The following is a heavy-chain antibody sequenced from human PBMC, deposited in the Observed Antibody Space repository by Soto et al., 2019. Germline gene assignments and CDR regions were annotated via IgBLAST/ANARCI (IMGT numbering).Heavy chain of an antibody. CDR2: IYYSGST. Sequence: QVQLQESGPGLVKPSETLSLTCTVSGGSISSYYWSWIRQPPGKGLEWIGYIYYSGSTNYNPSLKSRVTISVDTSKNQFSLKLSSVTAADTGVYYCVRKNIAAQPNYYYGMDVWGQGTTVTVSS. CDR1: GGSISSYY. D-gene: IGHD6-6*01. J-gene: IGHJ6*02. CDR3: VRKNIAAQPNYYYGMDV. V-gene: IGHV4-59*01.